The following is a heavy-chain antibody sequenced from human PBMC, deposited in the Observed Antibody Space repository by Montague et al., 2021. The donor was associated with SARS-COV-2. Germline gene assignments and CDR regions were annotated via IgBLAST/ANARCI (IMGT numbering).Heavy chain of an antibody. J-gene: IGHJ5*02. CDR3: ARGADYDFWSGYLGYKWFDP. V-gene: IGHV4-34*01. CDR1: GGSLSGYY. D-gene: IGHD3-3*01. Sequence: SETLSLTCAVYGGSLSGYYWAWIRQTPGKGLEWIGEINHSGNTNYNPSLKSRLTISVDTSKKQFSLQLISVTTADTAVYYCARGADYDFWSGYLGYKWFDPWGLGPPVTVSS. CDR2: INHSGNT.